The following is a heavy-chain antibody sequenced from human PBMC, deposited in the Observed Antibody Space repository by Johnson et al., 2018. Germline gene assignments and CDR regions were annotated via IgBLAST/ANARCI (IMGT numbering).Heavy chain of an antibody. Sequence: QVQLVESGGGVVQPGRSLRLSCAASGFTFSSYGMHWVRQAPGKGLEWVAVIWYDGSNKYYADSVKGRFTISRDNAKNSLYLQMSSLRAEDTAVYYCARLRAGDYGGNSDFQHWGQGTLVTVSS. D-gene: IGHD4-23*01. CDR3: ARLRAGDYGGNSDFQH. V-gene: IGHV3-33*01. CDR1: GFTFSSYG. J-gene: IGHJ1*01. CDR2: IWYDGSNK.